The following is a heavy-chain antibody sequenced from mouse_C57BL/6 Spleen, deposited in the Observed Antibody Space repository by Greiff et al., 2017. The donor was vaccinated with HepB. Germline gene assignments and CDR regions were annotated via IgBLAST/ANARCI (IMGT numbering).Heavy chain of an antibody. CDR2: IDPANGNT. CDR1: GFNIKNPY. J-gene: IGHJ2*01. Sequence: VQLQQSVAELVRPGASVKLSCTASGFNIKNPYMHWVKQRPEQGLEWIGRIDPANGNTKYAPKFQGKATITADTSSNTAYLQLSSLTSEDTAIYYCARIETGTTYWGQGTTLTVSS. V-gene: IGHV14-3*01. D-gene: IGHD4-1*01. CDR3: ARIETGTTY.